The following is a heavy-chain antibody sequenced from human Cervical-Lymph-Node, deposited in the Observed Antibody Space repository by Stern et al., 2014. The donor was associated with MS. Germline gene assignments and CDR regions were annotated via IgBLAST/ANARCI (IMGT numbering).Heavy chain of an antibody. CDR1: GFTFSSYS. V-gene: IGHV3-21*01. J-gene: IGHJ3*02. D-gene: IGHD2-15*01. CDR3: ARDISGGAFDI. CDR2: ISSSSSYT. Sequence: EVQLVESGGGLVKPGGSLRLSCEASGFTFSSYSMNWVRQAPGKGLEWVSSISSSSSYTYYADSVKGRFTISRDNAKNSLYLQMNSLRAEDTAVYYCARDISGGAFDIWGQGTMVTVSS.